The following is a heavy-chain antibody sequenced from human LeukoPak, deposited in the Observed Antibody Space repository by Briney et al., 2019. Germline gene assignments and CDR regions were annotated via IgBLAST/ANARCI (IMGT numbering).Heavy chain of an antibody. Sequence: PSETLSLTCTFSGGSISSYHWNWIRQTPGKGLEWIGYMYYTGVSNYNPSLKSRVAISVDSSKNRFSLKVTSVTAADTAIYYCTTIKRGDIFGYFDFWGQGALVTVSS. D-gene: IGHD5-18*01. V-gene: IGHV4-59*01. CDR3: TTIKRGDIFGYFDF. CDR2: MYYTGVS. J-gene: IGHJ4*02. CDR1: GGSISSYH.